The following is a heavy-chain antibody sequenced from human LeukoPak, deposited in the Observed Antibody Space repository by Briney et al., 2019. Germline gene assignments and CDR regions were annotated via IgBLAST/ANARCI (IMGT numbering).Heavy chain of an antibody. CDR2: IYAVVGT. CDR3: ARGWLFDY. CDR1: RFTVRSNF. D-gene: IGHD5-24*01. V-gene: IGHV3-53*01. Sequence: GGSLRLSCAASRFTVRSNFMSWVRQAPGKGLEWVSIIYAVVGTYDADSAQGRFTISRDDSKNARYHQMNSLRAEDTAVYYCARGWLFDYWGQGTLVTVSS. J-gene: IGHJ4*02.